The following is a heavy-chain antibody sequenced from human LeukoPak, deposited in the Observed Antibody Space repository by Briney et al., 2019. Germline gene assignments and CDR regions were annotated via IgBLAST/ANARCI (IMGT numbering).Heavy chain of an antibody. J-gene: IGHJ4*02. CDR3: ARAYYDILTGYYMDY. Sequence: EASVKVSCKASGGTFSSYAISWVRQAPGQGLEWMGGIIPIFGTANYAQKFQGRVTITADESTSTAYMELSSLRSEDTAVYYCARAYYDILTGYYMDYWGQGTLVTVSS. CDR1: GGTFSSYA. V-gene: IGHV1-69*13. D-gene: IGHD3-9*01. CDR2: IIPIFGTA.